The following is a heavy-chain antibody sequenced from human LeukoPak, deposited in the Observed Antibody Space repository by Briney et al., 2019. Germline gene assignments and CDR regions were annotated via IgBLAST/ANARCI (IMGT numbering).Heavy chain of an antibody. CDR2: ISGRGDNA. Sequence: GSLRLSCAASGFTFSNYAMSWVRQAPGKGLEWVSAISGRGDNAYYADSVKGRFTSSRDNAKSTLFLQMNGLRGEDTAIYYCASEEGGLDVWGQGTTVTVSS. CDR1: GFTFSNYA. CDR3: ASEEGGLDV. V-gene: IGHV3-23*01. J-gene: IGHJ6*02.